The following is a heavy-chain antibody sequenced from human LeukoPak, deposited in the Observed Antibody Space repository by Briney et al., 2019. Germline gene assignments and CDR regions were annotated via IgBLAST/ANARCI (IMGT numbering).Heavy chain of an antibody. D-gene: IGHD5-12*01. V-gene: IGHV3-7*03. CDR1: GFTFSSYW. Sequence: GGSLRLSCAASGFTFSSYWMSWVRQAPGKGLEWVANIKQDGSEKYYVDSVKGRFTISRDNAKNSLYLQMNSLRAEDTAVYYCARGQWLRPVDFDYWGQGTLVTVSS. CDR3: ARGQWLRPVDFDY. CDR2: IKQDGSEK. J-gene: IGHJ4*02.